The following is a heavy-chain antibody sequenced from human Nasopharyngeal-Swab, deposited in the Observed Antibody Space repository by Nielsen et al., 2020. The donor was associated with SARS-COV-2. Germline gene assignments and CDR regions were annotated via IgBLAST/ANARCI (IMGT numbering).Heavy chain of an antibody. V-gene: IGHV3-74*01. Sequence: GESLKISCAASGFTFSSYWMHWVRQAPGKGLVWVSRINSDGSSTRYADSVKGRFTISRDNAKNTLYLQMNSLRAEDTAVYYCASGITGAAFDIWGQGTMVTVSS. CDR3: ASGITGAAFDI. J-gene: IGHJ3*02. CDR2: INSDGSST. D-gene: IGHD1-14*01. CDR1: GFTFSSYW.